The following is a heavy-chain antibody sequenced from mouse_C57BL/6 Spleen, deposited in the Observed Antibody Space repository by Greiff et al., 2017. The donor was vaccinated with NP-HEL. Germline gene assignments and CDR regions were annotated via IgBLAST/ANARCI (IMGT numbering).Heavy chain of an antibody. CDR2: IYPGSGST. J-gene: IGHJ2*01. V-gene: IGHV1-55*01. Sequence: QVQLQQPGAELVKPGASVKMSCKASGYTFTSYWITWVKQRPGQGLEWIGDIYPGSGSTNYNEKFKSKATLTVDTSSSTAYMQLSSLTSEDSAVYYCARGDDWGPYYYAMDYWGQGTTLTVSS. CDR1: GYTFTSYW. D-gene: IGHD1-1*02. CDR3: ARGDDWGPYYYAMDY.